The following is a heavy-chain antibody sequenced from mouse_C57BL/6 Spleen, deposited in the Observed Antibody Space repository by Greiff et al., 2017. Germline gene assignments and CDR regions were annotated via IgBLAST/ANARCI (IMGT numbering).Heavy chain of an antibody. CDR3: ARNPAQATSYFDY. J-gene: IGHJ2*01. D-gene: IGHD3-2*02. CDR1: GFSLTSYG. CDR2: IWSGGST. V-gene: IGHV2-2*01. Sequence: VKLMESGPGLVQPSQSLSITCTVSGFSLTSYGVHWVRQSPGKGLEWLGVIWSGGSTDYNAAFISRLSISKDNSKSQVFFKMNSLQADDTAIYYCARNPAQATSYFDYWGQGTTLTVSS.